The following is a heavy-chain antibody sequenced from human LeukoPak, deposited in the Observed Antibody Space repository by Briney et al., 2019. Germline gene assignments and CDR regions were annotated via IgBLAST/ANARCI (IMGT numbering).Heavy chain of an antibody. CDR1: GFTFDDYA. D-gene: IGHD5-18*01. CDR3: AKDHGYSDGRGFGY. CDR2: ISWNSGSI. Sequence: GRSLRLSCAASGFTFDDYAMHWVRQAPGKGLEWVSGISWNSGSIGYADSVKGRFTISRDNAKNSLYLQMNSLRAEDMALYYCAKDHGYSDGRGFGYWGQGTLVTVSS. J-gene: IGHJ4*02. V-gene: IGHV3-9*03.